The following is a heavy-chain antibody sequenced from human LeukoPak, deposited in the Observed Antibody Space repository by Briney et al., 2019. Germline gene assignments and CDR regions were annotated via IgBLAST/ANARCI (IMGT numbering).Heavy chain of an antibody. CDR1: GFTFSSYA. CDR2: ISGSDGRT. J-gene: IGHJ4*02. D-gene: IGHD3-9*01. CDR3: AKGRLVPDY. V-gene: IGHV3-23*01. Sequence: GGSLRLSCAASGFTFSSYAMSWVRQAPGKGLEWVATISGSDGRTYYADSVRGRFTTSRDNSKNTLYLQMNSLRAEDTAVYYCAKGRLVPDYWGQGILVTVSS.